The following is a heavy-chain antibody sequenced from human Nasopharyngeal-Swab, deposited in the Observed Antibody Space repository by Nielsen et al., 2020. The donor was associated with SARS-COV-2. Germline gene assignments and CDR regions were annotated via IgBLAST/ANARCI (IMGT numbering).Heavy chain of an antibody. J-gene: IGHJ6*03. V-gene: IGHV3-21*01. CDR2: ISGSGSYV. Sequence: GESLKISCAASGFIFSGSAMHWVRQVPGEGLEWVSSISGSGSYVYYADSVKGRFTISKDSAKNSLYLQMNSLRAEDTAVYFCARIAGRGSIYYYYMDVWGTGTTVTVSS. D-gene: IGHD1-26*01. CDR1: GFIFSGSA. CDR3: ARIAGRGSIYYYYMDV.